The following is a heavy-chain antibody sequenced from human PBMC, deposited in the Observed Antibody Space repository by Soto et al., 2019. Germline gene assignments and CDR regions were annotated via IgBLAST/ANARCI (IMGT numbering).Heavy chain of an antibody. CDR3: ARDLLDTTVDYYFGS. D-gene: IGHD4-17*01. V-gene: IGHV4-30-4*01. J-gene: IGHJ4*02. CDR2: IYHRGSS. CDR1: GGSLSSGTYY. Sequence: SETLSLTCTVSGGSLSSGTYYWRWIRQPPGKGLAWLGSIYHRGSSPSNPSLKSRVTISIDTSKNQFSLELRSVTAADTAVYYCARDLLDTTVDYYFGSWGPGRLVTVAS.